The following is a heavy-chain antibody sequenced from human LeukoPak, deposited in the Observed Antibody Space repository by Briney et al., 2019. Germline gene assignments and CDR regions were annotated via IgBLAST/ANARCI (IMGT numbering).Heavy chain of an antibody. V-gene: IGHV1-2*02. D-gene: IGHD4-11*01. CDR1: GYTFTDYY. J-gene: IGHJ4*02. Sequence: GASVKVSCKTSGYTFTDYYIHWVRQAPGQGLEWMGWINPNSGETNSAQKFQGRVTMTGDTSISTAYMELNSVTSDDTAVYYCARDRDYSNTERGFDYWGQGTLVTVSS. CDR2: INPNSGET. CDR3: ARDRDYSNTERGFDY.